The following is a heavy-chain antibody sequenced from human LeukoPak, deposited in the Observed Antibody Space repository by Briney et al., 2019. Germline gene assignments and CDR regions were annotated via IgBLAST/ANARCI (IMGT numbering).Heavy chain of an antibody. CDR2: INPNSGGT. J-gene: IGHJ3*02. Sequence: ASVKVSCKASGYTFTGYYKHWVRQAPGQGLEWMGWINPNSGGTNYAQKFQGRVTMTRDTSISTAYMELSRLRSDDTAVYYCAREGGIAAAGTRAFDIWGQGTMVTVSS. D-gene: IGHD6-13*01. CDR3: AREGGIAAAGTRAFDI. CDR1: GYTFTGYY. V-gene: IGHV1-2*02.